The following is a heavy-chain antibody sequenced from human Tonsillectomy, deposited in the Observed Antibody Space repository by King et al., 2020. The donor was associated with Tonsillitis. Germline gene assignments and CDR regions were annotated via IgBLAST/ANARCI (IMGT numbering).Heavy chain of an antibody. D-gene: IGHD3-10*01. V-gene: IGHV3-20*04. CDR2: INWNGGST. J-gene: IGHJ6*03. CDR3: AREGTMVRGVNTPYHYMDV. Sequence: VQLVESGGGVVRPGGSLRLSCAASGFTFDDYGMSWVRQAPGKGLEWVSGINWNGGSTGYADSVKGRFTISRDNAKNSLYLQMNSLRAEDTALYYCAREGTMVRGVNTPYHYMDVWGKGTTVTVSS. CDR1: GFTFDDYG.